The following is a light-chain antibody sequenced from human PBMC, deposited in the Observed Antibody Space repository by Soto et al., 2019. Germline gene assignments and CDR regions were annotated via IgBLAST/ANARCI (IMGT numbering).Light chain of an antibody. J-gene: IGKJ4*01. CDR3: QHSSNWNT. V-gene: IGKV3-11*01. CDR2: DAC. CDR1: QSISSY. Sequence: EVVLTQSPATLSLSPGDRATLSCRASQSISSYLAWYQQRLGQAPRLLIYDACNRATGIPARFSGSGSGTDVTLTISSLEPVDVADYYRQHSSNWNTFGGGTKLEIK.